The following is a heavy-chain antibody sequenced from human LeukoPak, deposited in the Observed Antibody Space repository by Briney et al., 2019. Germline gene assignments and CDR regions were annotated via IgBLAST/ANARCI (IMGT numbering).Heavy chain of an antibody. CDR2: ISGSGGTT. CDR1: GFTFSNYG. D-gene: IGHD4-17*01. CDR3: AKRDRTVTHAFDI. Sequence: GGSLRLSCAASGFTFSNYGMSWVRQAPGKGLEWVSAISGSGGTTYYADSMKGRFTISRDNSENTLYLQMNSLRAEDTAVYCCAKRDRTVTHAFDIWGQGTMVTVSS. J-gene: IGHJ3*02. V-gene: IGHV3-23*01.